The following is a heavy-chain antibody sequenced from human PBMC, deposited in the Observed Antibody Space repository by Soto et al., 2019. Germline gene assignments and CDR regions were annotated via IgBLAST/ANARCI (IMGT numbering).Heavy chain of an antibody. CDR3: GLNSGFYDSSAFNX. Sequence: PGGSLRLSCEASAVTLSDYFRTWIRQSPGKGLEWVLFIRRGGTTVVHADSVTVRFTISWDNAKKCLFLELSSLRAEDTAVYYCGLNSGFYDSSAFNXGGQGTLGTV. CDR2: IRRGGTTV. CDR1: AVTLSDYF. V-gene: IGHV3-11*01. D-gene: IGHD3-22*01. J-gene: IGHJ3*01.